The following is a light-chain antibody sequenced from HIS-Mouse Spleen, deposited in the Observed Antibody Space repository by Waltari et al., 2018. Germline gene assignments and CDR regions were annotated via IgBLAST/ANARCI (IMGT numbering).Light chain of an antibody. CDR1: ALPNQY. J-gene: IGLJ2*01. Sequence: SYELTQPPSVSVSPGQTARITCSGDALPNQYAYWYQQKSGQAPVLVIYEDSKRPPGIPERFSGSSSGTMATLTISGAQVEDEADYYCYSTDSSGNHRVFGGGTKLTVL. CDR3: YSTDSSGNHRV. V-gene: IGLV3-10*01. CDR2: EDS.